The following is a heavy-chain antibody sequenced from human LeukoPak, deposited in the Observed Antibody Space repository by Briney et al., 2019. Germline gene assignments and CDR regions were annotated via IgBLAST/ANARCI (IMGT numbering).Heavy chain of an antibody. Sequence: GSVRVSCKASGYTFTSYDINWVRQAPGQGVEWMGWMNPNSGNTGYAQKFQGRVTMTRNTSISTAYMELSSLRSEDTAVYYCARSYSSGWYDYYYYYMDVWGKGTTVTVSS. CDR1: GYTFTSYD. J-gene: IGHJ6*03. CDR3: ARSYSSGWYDYYYYYMDV. CDR2: MNPNSGNT. D-gene: IGHD6-19*01. V-gene: IGHV1-8*01.